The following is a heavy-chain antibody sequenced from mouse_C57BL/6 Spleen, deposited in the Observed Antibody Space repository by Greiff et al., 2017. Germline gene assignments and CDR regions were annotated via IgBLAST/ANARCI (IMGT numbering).Heavy chain of an antibody. CDR3: ARGRVYYGNFYWYFDV. CDR2: IDPSDSET. J-gene: IGHJ1*03. V-gene: IGHV1-52*01. CDR1: GYTFTSYW. Sequence: QVQLQQSGAELVRPGSSVKLSCKASGYTFTSYWMHWVKQRPIQGLEWIGNIDPSDSETHYNQKFKDKATLTVDKSSSTAYMQLSSLTSEDSAVYYCARGRVYYGNFYWYFDVWGTGTTVTVSS. D-gene: IGHD2-1*01.